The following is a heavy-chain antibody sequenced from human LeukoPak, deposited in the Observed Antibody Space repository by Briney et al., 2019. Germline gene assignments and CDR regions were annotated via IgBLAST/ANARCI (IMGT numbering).Heavy chain of an antibody. CDR3: ARGERAGPDY. CDR2: IYYSGST. CDR1: GGSITTYY. D-gene: IGHD1-1*01. J-gene: IGHJ4*02. Sequence: SETLSLTCTVSGGSITTYYWSWIRQPPGKGLEWIGYIYYSGSTNYNPSLKSRVTISVDTSKNQFSLKLSSVIAADTAVYYCARGERAGPDYWGQGTLVTVSS. V-gene: IGHV4-59*01.